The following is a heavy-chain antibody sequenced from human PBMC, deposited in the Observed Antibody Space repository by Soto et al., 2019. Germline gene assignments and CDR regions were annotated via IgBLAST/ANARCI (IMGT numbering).Heavy chain of an antibody. CDR2: MSYDGTNK. CDR1: GFMFGTYG. D-gene: IGHD2-21*02. J-gene: IGHJ4*02. CDR3: VKDSGHLVVITAATVEK. Sequence: QVQLVESGGGVVQPGGSLRLSCAASGFMFGTYGMHWVRQTPDKGLEWVAVMSYDGTNKYYADSVKGRFTISRDNSENTLYLQMNSLRSEDTAVYYCVKDSGHLVVITAATVEKWGRGTLVTVSS. V-gene: IGHV3-30*18.